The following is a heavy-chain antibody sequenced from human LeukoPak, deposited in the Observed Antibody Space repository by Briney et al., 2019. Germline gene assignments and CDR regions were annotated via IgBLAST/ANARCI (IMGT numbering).Heavy chain of an antibody. J-gene: IGHJ4*02. CDR2: FIPFFGTA. CDR1: GGTFSSYA. V-gene: IGHV1-69*05. Sequence: SVKVSCKASGGTFSSYAISWVRQAAGQGVEWRGGFIPFFGTANYAQKFQGRVTITTDESTSTAYMELSSLRSEDTAVYYCARAKNKARVTIMDSSGYFHFDYWGQGTLVTVSS. CDR3: ARAKNKARVTIMDSSGYFHFDY. D-gene: IGHD3-22*01.